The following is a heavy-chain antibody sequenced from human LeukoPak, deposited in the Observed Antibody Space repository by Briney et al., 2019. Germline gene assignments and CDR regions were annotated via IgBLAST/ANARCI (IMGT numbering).Heavy chain of an antibody. Sequence: PGGSLRLSCAASGFTFSNYAINWVRQAPGKGLEWVSSINGSGGSTYCADSVKGRFTISRDNSKNTLYLQMNSLRAEDTAVYYCAKDNYYDSSGYYYVPDIGYLDYWGQGTLVTVSS. J-gene: IGHJ4*02. D-gene: IGHD3-22*01. CDR1: GFTFSNYA. CDR2: INGSGGST. V-gene: IGHV3-23*01. CDR3: AKDNYYDSSGYYYVPDIGYLDY.